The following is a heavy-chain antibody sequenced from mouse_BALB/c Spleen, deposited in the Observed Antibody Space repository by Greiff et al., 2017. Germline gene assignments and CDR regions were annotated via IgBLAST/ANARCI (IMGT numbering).Heavy chain of an antibody. CDR3: ARDIITTVVSYWYIDV. CDR1: GFTFTDYY. V-gene: IGHV7-3*02. D-gene: IGHD1-1*01. Sequence: EVHLVESGGGLVQPGGSLRLSCATSGFTFTDYYMSWVRQPPGKALEWLGFIRNKANGYTTEYSASVKGRFTIYRDNSQSILYLQMNTLRAEASANYYCARDIITTVVSYWYIDVWGAGTTVTVSS. CDR2: IRNKANGYTT. J-gene: IGHJ1*01.